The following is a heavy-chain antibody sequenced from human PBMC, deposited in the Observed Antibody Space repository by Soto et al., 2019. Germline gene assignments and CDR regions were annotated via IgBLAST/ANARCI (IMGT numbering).Heavy chain of an antibody. CDR2: ISSNGVGT. D-gene: IGHD6-6*01. CDR1: GFTLSGYA. CDR3: ARRARPDFYYMDV. J-gene: IGHJ6*03. Sequence: EVQLAESGGGLAQPGGSLRLSCTASGFTLSGYAMDWVRQAPGKGLEYVSGISSNGVGTYYANSVQGRFTISRDNSKNTVFLQMVRLRPEDMAVYYCARRARPDFYYMDVWGKGTTVTVSS. V-gene: IGHV3-64*01.